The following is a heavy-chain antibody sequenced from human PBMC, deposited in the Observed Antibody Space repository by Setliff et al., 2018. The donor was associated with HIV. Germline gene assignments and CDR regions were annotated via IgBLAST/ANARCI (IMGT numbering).Heavy chain of an antibody. CDR2: IYYSGST. D-gene: IGHD2-15*01. Sequence: KTSETLSLTCTVSGGSISSHYWSWIRQPPGKGLEWIGSIYYSGSTNYNPSLKSRATISVDTSKNQFSLKLSSVTAADTAVYYCARYCSGGSCYYAFDYWGQGTQVTVSS. CDR3: ARYCSGGSCYYAFDY. CDR1: GGSISSHY. J-gene: IGHJ4*02. V-gene: IGHV4-59*11.